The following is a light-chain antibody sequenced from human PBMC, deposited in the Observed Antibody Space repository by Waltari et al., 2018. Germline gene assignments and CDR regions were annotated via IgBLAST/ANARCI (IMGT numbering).Light chain of an antibody. J-gene: IGLJ3*02. Sequence: QSALTQPASVSGSPGQSLTISCTGARRDVGGYNYVSWYQQHPGKAPKLMIYDVNKRPSGVSNRFSGSKSGNTASLTISGLQAEDEADYYCNSYTSTSTWVFGGGTKLTVL. V-gene: IGLV2-14*03. CDR1: RRDVGGYNY. CDR2: DVN. CDR3: NSYTSTSTWV.